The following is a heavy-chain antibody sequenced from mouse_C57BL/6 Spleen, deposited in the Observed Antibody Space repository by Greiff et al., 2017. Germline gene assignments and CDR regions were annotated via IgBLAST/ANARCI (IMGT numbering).Heavy chain of an antibody. V-gene: IGHV1-52*01. Sequence: VQLQQSGAELVRPGSSVKLSCKASGYTFTSYWMHWVKQRPIQGLEWIGNIDPSDSETHYNQKFKDKATLTVDKSSSTAYMQLSSLTSEDSAVYYCARGYEYYFDYWGQGTTLTVSS. CDR2: IDPSDSET. CDR1: GYTFTSYW. CDR3: ARGYEYYFDY. J-gene: IGHJ2*01. D-gene: IGHD1-2*01.